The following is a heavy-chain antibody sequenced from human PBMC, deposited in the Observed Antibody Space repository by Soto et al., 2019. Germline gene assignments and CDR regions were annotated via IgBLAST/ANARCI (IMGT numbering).Heavy chain of an antibody. CDR3: ARVQYSGYDFKLAFDI. CDR2: IHAGNGYS. CDR1: GYTFDNYA. V-gene: IGHV1-3*01. J-gene: IGHJ3*02. D-gene: IGHD5-12*01. Sequence: VQLVQSGAQVKKPGASVKVSCKASGYTFDNYALHWVRQAPGRRLERMGWIHAGNGYSKYSQSFQGRVTITRDTSASTVHMDLSSVRSEDTAVYSCARVQYSGYDFKLAFDIWGQGTMVTVSS.